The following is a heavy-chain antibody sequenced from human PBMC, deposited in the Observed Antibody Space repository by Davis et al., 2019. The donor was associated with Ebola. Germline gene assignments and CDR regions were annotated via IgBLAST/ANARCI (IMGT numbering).Heavy chain of an antibody. CDR3: ARSASTNDFWSGYYDWVPDY. Sequence: GESLKIPCAAPGFTFSSYGMHWVRQAPGKGQEWEAVISYDGSNKYYADSVKCRFTISRDNSKNTLYLQMNSLRAEDTAVYYCARSASTNDFWSGYYDWVPDYWGQGTLVTVSS. D-gene: IGHD3-3*01. CDR1: GFTFSSYG. J-gene: IGHJ4*02. CDR2: ISYDGSNK. V-gene: IGHV3-30*03.